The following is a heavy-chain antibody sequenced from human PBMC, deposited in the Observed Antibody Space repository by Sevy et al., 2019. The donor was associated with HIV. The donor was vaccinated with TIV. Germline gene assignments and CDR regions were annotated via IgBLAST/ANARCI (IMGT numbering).Heavy chain of an antibody. V-gene: IGHV4-59*01. J-gene: IGHJ6*02. D-gene: IGHD3-3*02. CDR1: GDSISGYY. CDR3: ARGSPEHYFGMDV. Sequence: SETLSLTCTVSGDSISGYYRSWIRQPPGKGLEWIGYHYYSGTTNYNPSLKSRVTISVDTSKNQFSLGLISVTAADTAVYYCARGSPEHYFGMDVWGQGTTVTVSS. CDR2: HYYSGTT.